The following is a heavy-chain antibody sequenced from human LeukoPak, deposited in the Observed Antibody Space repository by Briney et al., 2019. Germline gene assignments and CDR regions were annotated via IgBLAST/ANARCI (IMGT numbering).Heavy chain of an antibody. CDR3: VKGGGNFDY. J-gene: IGHJ4*02. CDR2: IKQDGSVQ. Sequence: PGGSLRLSCAASGFTFSSSWMSWVRQAPGKGLEWVANIKQDGSVQLYVGSVKGRFTISRDNAKNSLYLQMNSLRAEDTAVYYCVKGGGNFDYWGQGTLVTVSS. D-gene: IGHD2/OR15-2a*01. CDR1: GFTFSSSW. V-gene: IGHV3-7*01.